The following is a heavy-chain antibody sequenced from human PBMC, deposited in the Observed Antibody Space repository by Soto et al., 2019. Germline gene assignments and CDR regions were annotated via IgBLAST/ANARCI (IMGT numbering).Heavy chain of an antibody. J-gene: IGHJ6*02. V-gene: IGHV3-30-3*01. Sequence: GGSLRLSCAASGFTFSSYAMHWVRQAPGKGLEWVAVISYDGSNKYYADSVKGRFTISRDNSKNTLYLQMNSLRAEDTAVYYCARAQELRYYYYGMDVWGQGTTVTVSS. D-gene: IGHD1-26*01. CDR1: GFTFSSYA. CDR3: ARAQELRYYYYGMDV. CDR2: ISYDGSNK.